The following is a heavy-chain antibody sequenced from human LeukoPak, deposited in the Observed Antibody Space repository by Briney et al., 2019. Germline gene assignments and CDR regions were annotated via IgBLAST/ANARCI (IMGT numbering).Heavy chain of an antibody. D-gene: IGHD7-27*01. V-gene: IGHV1-8*01. CDR1: GYTFTSYD. J-gene: IGHJ4*02. CDR2: MNPNSGNT. Sequence: GASVKVSCKASGYTFTSYDINWVRQATGQGLEWMGWMNPNSGNTGYAQKFQGRVTMTRNTSISTAYMELSSLKASDTAMYYCARPPGDGGHYWGQGTLVTVSS. CDR3: ARPPGDGGHY.